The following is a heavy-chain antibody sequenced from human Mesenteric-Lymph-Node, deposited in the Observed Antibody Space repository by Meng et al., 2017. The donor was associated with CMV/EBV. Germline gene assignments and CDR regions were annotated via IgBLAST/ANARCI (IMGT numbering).Heavy chain of an antibody. Sequence: ASVKVSCKASGYTFIGYYMHWVRQAPGQGLEWMGWINPNSGGTNYAQKFQDRVTMTRDTSITTVYMELSRLTSDDTAVYYCAKGLGIGIDWDESFDFWGQGTVVTVSS. CDR3: AKGLGIGIDWDESFDF. V-gene: IGHV1-2*02. J-gene: IGHJ3*01. D-gene: IGHD2-21*01. CDR1: GYTFIGYY. CDR2: INPNSGGT.